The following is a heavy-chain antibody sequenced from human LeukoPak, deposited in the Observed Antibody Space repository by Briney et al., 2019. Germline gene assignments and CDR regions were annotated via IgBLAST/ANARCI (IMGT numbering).Heavy chain of an antibody. CDR2: IYYSGST. Sequence: SETLSLTCTVSGGSVSSGSHYWSWIRQPPGKGLEWIGYIYYSGSTYYNPSLKSRVTISVDTSKNQFSLKLSSVTAADTAVYYCARNNDYVWGSYRYPPTFDYWGQGTLVTVSS. J-gene: IGHJ4*02. CDR3: ARNNDYVWGSYRYPPTFDY. V-gene: IGHV4-61*01. CDR1: GGSVSSGSHY. D-gene: IGHD3-16*02.